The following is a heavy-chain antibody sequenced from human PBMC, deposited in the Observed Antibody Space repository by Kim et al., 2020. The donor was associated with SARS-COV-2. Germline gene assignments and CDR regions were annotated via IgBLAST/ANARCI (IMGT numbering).Heavy chain of an antibody. CDR2: ISAYNGNT. J-gene: IGHJ6*02. V-gene: IGHV1-18*04. CDR1: GYTFTSYG. D-gene: IGHD2-2*01. CDR3: ARGSYCSSTSCYLPKRGIYYCGIDV. Sequence: ASVKVSCKASGYTFTSYGISWVRQAPGQGLEWMGWISAYNGNTNYAQKLQGRVTMTTDTSTSTAYMELRSLRSDDTAGYYCARGSYCSSTSCYLPKRGIYYCGIDVWGQGTTVTVSS.